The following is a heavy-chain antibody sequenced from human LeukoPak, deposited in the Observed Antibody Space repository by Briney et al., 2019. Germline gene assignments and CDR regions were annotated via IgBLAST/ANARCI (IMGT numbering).Heavy chain of an antibody. J-gene: IGHJ3*02. CDR1: GGTFSSYA. D-gene: IGHD6-13*01. CDR2: IIPILGTA. Sequence: SVKVSCKASGGTFSSYAISWVRQAPGQGLEWMGGIIPILGTANYAQKFQGRVTMTTDTSTSTAYMELRSLRSDDTAVYYCARDARGAAAADDAFDIWGQGTMVTVSS. CDR3: ARDARGAAAADDAFDI. V-gene: IGHV1-69*10.